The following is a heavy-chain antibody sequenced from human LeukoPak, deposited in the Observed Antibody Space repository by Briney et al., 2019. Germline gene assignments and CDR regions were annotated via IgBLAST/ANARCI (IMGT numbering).Heavy chain of an antibody. J-gene: IGHJ5*02. CDR1: GYTFTGYY. CDR2: INPNNGGT. CDR3: ARCKTGDWFDP. V-gene: IGHV1-2*02. D-gene: IGHD2/OR15-2a*01. Sequence: GASVKVSCKASGYTFTGYYLHWVRQAPGLGFEWMGWINPNNGGTYYAQKFQGRVTMTRDTSINTAYMELSSLRSDDTAVYYCARCKTGDWFDPWGQGTLVTVSS.